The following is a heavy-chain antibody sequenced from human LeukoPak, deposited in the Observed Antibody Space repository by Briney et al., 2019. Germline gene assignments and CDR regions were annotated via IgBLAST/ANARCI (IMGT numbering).Heavy chain of an antibody. V-gene: IGHV1-69*13. CDR2: IIPIFGTA. D-gene: IGHD4-23*01. Sequence: GASVKVSCKASGGTFSSYAISWVRQAPGQGLEWMGGIIPIFGTANYAQKFQGRVTITADESTSTAYMELSSLRSEDTAVYYCARDPSTVVTPEHGWGQGTLVTVSS. J-gene: IGHJ4*02. CDR1: GGTFSSYA. CDR3: ARDPSTVVTPEHG.